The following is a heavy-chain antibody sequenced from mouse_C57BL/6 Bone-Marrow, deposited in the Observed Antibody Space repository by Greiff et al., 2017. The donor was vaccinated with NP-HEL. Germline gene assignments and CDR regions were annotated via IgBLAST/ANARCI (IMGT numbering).Heavy chain of an antibody. Sequence: EVMLVESGGGLVQPGGSLSLSCAASGFTFTDYYMSWVRQPPGKALAWLGFIRNKANGYTTEYSASVKGRFTSSRDNSQSILYLQMNALRAEDSATYYCARSPYGNYGFAYWGQGTLVTVSA. CDR1: GFTFTDYY. J-gene: IGHJ3*01. CDR3: ARSPYGNYGFAY. CDR2: IRNKANGYTT. D-gene: IGHD2-1*01. V-gene: IGHV7-3*01.